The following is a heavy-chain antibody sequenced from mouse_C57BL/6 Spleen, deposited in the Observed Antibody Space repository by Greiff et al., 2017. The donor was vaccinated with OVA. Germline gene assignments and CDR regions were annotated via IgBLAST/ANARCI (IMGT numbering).Heavy chain of an antibody. J-gene: IGHJ4*01. V-gene: IGHV1-82*01. CDR1: GYAFSSSW. CDR2: IYPGDGDT. CDR3: ASASKRISMDY. Sequence: QVQLQQSGPELVKPGASVKISCKASGYAFSSSWMNWVKQRPGKGLEWIGRIYPGDGDTNYNGKFKGKATLTADKSSSTAYMQLSSLTSEDSAVYFCASASKRISMDYWGQGTSVTVSS.